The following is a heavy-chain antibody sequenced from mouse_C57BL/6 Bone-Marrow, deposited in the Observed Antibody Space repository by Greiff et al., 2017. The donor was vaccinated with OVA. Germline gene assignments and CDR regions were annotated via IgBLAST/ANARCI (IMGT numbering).Heavy chain of an antibody. V-gene: IGHV1-54*01. Sequence: VQVVESGAELVRPGTSVKVSCKASGYAFTNYLIEWVKQRPGQGLEWIGVINPGSGGTNYNEKFKGKATLTADKSSSTAYMQLSSLTSEDSAVYFCAGGAWFAYWGQGTLVTVSA. J-gene: IGHJ3*01. CDR2: INPGSGGT. CDR1: GYAFTNYL. CDR3: AGGAWFAY.